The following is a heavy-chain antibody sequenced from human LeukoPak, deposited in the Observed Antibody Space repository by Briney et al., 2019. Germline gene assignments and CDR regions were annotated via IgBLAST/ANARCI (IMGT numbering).Heavy chain of an antibody. V-gene: IGHV3-53*01. J-gene: IGHJ4*02. CDR1: GFPFSSVE. CDR3: ARMIAAAGTTGGGYFNY. Sequence: GGSLRLSCAASGFPFSSVEMNWVRQAPGKGLEWVSYIYSGGNSYYAGSVKDRFTISRDKSKNALYLQMNSLRAEDTAMYYCARMIAAAGTTGGGYFNYWGQGTLVTVSS. CDR2: IYSGGNS. D-gene: IGHD6-13*01.